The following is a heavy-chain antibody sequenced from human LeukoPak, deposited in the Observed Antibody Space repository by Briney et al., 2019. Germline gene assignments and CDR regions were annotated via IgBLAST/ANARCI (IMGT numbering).Heavy chain of an antibody. V-gene: IGHV1-18*01. D-gene: IGHD3-3*01. Sequence: GASVKVSCKASGYTFTSYGISWVRQAPGQGLEWMGWISAYNGNTSYAQKLQGRVTMTTDTSTSTAYMELRSLRSDDTAVYYCAXXXXXXXXWSGSQNWFDPWGQGTLVTVSS. J-gene: IGHJ5*02. CDR2: ISAYNGNT. CDR3: AXXXXXXXXWSGSQNWFDP. CDR1: GYTFTSYG.